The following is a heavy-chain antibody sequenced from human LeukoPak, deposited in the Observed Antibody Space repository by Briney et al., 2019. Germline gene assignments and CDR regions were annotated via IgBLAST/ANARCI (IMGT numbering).Heavy chain of an antibody. D-gene: IGHD4-17*01. CDR1: GYSISSGYY. CDR3: ARAMRMTTVTTNYYYGMDV. J-gene: IGHJ6*02. Sequence: SEALSLTCTVSGYSISSGYYWGWIRQPPGKGLEWIGIIYHSGSTYYNPSLKSRVTISVDTSKNQFSLKVSSVTDADTAVYYCARAMRMTTVTTNYYYGMDVWGQGSTVTVSS. CDR2: IYHSGST. V-gene: IGHV4-38-2*02.